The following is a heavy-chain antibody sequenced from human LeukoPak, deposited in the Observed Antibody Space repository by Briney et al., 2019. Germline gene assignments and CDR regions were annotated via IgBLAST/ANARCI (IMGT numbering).Heavy chain of an antibody. CDR1: GFTFSSYA. D-gene: IGHD3-3*01. Sequence: GGSLRLSCEGSGFTFSSYAMTWVRQAPGKGLQWVSSISGSGESTYYADSMKGRFTISRDNSKNTLSLQMNSLRAEDTAVYFCAKGWEFRVVIPAAVSWGQGTLVTVSS. V-gene: IGHV3-23*01. J-gene: IGHJ5*02. CDR2: ISGSGEST. CDR3: AKGWEFRVVIPAAVS.